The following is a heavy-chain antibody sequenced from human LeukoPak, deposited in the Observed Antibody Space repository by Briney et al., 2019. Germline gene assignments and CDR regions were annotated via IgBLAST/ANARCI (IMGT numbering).Heavy chain of an antibody. D-gene: IGHD5-12*01. V-gene: IGHV3-64*01. CDR2: ISSNGGST. J-gene: IGHJ4*02. CDR3: ARVGYSGDDPGAFDY. CDR1: GFTFSSYA. Sequence: GGSLRPSCAASGFTFSSYAMHWVRQAPGKGLEYVSAISSNGGSTYYANSVKGRFTISRDNSKNTLYLQMGSLRAEDMAVYYCARVGYSGDDPGAFDYWGQGTLVTVSS.